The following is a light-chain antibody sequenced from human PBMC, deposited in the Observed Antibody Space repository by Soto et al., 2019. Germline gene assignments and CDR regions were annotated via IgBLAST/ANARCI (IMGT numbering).Light chain of an antibody. CDR2: AAS. CDR3: QQTNSFPFS. Sequence: DIQMTQSPSSVSASVGDRVTITCRASQGISSWLAWCQQKPGKAPKLLIYAASSLQSGVPSRFSGSGSGTDFTLIISSLQPEDFATYYCQQTNSFPFSFGGGTKVDIK. V-gene: IGKV1-12*01. CDR1: QGISSW. J-gene: IGKJ4*01.